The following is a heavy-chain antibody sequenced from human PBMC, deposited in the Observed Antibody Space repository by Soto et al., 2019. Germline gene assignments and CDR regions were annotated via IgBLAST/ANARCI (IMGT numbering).Heavy chain of an antibody. CDR3: ARGWGVQLWLHY. V-gene: IGHV4-38-2*01. D-gene: IGHD5-18*01. CDR2: IYHSGST. Sequence: SETLSLTCAVSGYSISSGYYWGWIRQPPGKGLEWIGSIYHSGSTYYNPSLKSRVTISVDTSKNQFSLKLSSVTAADTAVYYCARGWGVQLWLHYWGQGTLVTVSS. CDR1: GYSISSGYY. J-gene: IGHJ4*02.